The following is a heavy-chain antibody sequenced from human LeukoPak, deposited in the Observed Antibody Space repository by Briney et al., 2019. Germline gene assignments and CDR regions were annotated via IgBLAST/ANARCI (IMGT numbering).Heavy chain of an antibody. D-gene: IGHD1-26*01. CDR3: ARAIYSGSSNDAFDI. V-gene: IGHV4/OR15-8*01. CDR1: GDSISSDNW. J-gene: IGHJ3*02. Sequence: SETLSLTCVVSGDSISSDNWWTWVRQPPGKGLEWIGSIYYSGSTYYNPSLKSRVTISVDTSKNQFSLKLSSVTAADTAVYYCARAIYSGSSNDAFDIWGQGTMVTVSS. CDR2: IYYSGST.